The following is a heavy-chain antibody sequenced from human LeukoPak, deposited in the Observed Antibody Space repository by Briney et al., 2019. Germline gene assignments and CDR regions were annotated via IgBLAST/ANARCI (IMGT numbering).Heavy chain of an antibody. D-gene: IGHD3-22*01. CDR1: GDSMSSYY. CDR2: IYCTGST. V-gene: IGHV4-59*12. Sequence: SETLSLTCTVSGDSMSSYYWSWIRQSPGKGLEWIGYIYCTGSTNYNPSLKSRVTISVDMSKNQFSLKLSSVTAADSAVYYCAREVAYYDGRGYTHYYMDVWGKGTTVTVSS. CDR3: AREVAYYDGRGYTHYYMDV. J-gene: IGHJ6*03.